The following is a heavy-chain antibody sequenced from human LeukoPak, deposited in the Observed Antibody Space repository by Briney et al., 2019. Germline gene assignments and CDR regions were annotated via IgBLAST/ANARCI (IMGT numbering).Heavy chain of an antibody. V-gene: IGHV1-18*01. CDR2: ISAYNGNT. CDR3: ARDLKSGYSYGRDPVDY. Sequence: GGSLRLSCAASGFTFSSYGMHWVRQAPGQGLEWMGWISAYNGNTNYAQKLQGRVTMTADTSTSTAYMELRSLRSDDTAVYYCARDLKSGYSYGRDPVDYWGQGTLVTVSS. J-gene: IGHJ4*02. CDR1: GFTFSSYG. D-gene: IGHD5-18*01.